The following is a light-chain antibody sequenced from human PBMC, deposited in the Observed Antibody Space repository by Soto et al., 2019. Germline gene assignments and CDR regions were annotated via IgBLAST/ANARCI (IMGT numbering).Light chain of an antibody. CDR1: SSNVGSNT. CDR3: ATWDDSLNIYV. Sequence: SVLTQPPSAYGTPGQRITISCSGSSSNVGSNTVNWYQQVPGVAPKLLIYRNVQRPSGVPDRFSGSKSGTSASLVISGLQSGDEADYYCATWDDSLNIYVFGTGTKVTVL. V-gene: IGLV1-44*01. CDR2: RNV. J-gene: IGLJ1*01.